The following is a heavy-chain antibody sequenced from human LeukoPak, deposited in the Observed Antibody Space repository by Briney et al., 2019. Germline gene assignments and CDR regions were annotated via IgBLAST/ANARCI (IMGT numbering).Heavy chain of an antibody. V-gene: IGHV3-74*01. J-gene: IGHJ4*02. CDR3: VRDNAYKFDY. CDR2: INTFATTA. Sequence: GGSLRLSCAVSGFTFSSYWMNWVRQVPGKGLVWVSHINTFATTATYADSVKGRFTISRDNANNTLYLQMNSLRVEDTAVYYCVRDNAYKFDYWGQGTLVTVSS. D-gene: IGHD5-24*01. CDR1: GFTFSSYW.